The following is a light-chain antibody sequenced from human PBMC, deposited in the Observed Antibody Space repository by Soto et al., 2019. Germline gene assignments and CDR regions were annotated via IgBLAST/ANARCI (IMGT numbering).Light chain of an antibody. CDR3: QSYDGTLDARYV. CDR2: ANS. V-gene: IGLV1-40*01. Sequence: QSVLTQPPSVSGAPGQRVTISCTGSSSNIGAGYDVHWYQQLPGTGPKLLIYANSNRPSGVPDRFSGSKSGTSASLAITGLRAEDEADYYCQSYDGTLDARYVFGTGTKVTVL. J-gene: IGLJ1*01. CDR1: SSNIGAGYD.